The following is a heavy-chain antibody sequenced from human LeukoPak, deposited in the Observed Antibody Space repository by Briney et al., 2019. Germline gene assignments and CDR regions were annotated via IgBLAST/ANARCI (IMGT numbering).Heavy chain of an antibody. CDR3: ACAAGYSYDNWFDP. CDR2: IYYSGNA. V-gene: IGHV4-39*01. D-gene: IGHD5-18*01. CDR1: GVSISSTSYY. J-gene: IGHJ5*02. Sequence: PSETLSLTCSVSGVSISSTSYYWGWIRQPPGKGLEWIGSIYYSGNAYYNPSLKSRVTISVDTSKNQFSLKLSSVTAADTAVYYCACAAGYSYDNWFDPWGQGTLVTVSS.